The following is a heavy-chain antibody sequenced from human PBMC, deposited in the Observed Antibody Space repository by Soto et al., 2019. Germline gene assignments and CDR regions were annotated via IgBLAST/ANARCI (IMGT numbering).Heavy chain of an antibody. CDR1: GGSLKSGGYY. Sequence: QVQLQESGPGLVKPSQTLSLTCTVSGGSLKSGGYYWSWIRQHPGRGLEWIGYIYYTGRTYYNPSLERRVTSSVDTSNNQFSLKLSSVTAADTAVYYCARDVSSNHNCFDQWGHGTLVTVSS. V-gene: IGHV4-31*02. D-gene: IGHD2-2*01. J-gene: IGHJ5*02. CDR3: ARDVSSNHNCFDQ. CDR2: IYYTGRT.